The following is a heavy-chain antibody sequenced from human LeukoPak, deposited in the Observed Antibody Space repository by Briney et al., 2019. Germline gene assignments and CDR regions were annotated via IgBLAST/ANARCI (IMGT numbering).Heavy chain of an antibody. V-gene: IGHV3-23*01. Sequence: AGGSLRLSCAVSGFAFGSEAMSWVRQSPARGLEWVASISPGGGTTYYADYVKGRFTISRDNSKNSLFVQMNSLRAEDTAVYYCANIPSHYYDSSGYFDYWGQGTLVTVSS. CDR1: GFAFGSEA. J-gene: IGHJ4*02. CDR2: ISPGGGTT. D-gene: IGHD3-22*01. CDR3: ANIPSHYYDSSGYFDY.